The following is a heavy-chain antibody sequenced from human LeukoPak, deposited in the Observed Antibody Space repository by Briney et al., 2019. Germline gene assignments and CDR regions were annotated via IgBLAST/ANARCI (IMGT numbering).Heavy chain of an antibody. J-gene: IGHJ3*02. CDR3: ARGATPPTLYYYDSSGQRRAFDI. D-gene: IGHD3-22*01. V-gene: IGHV1-8*01. CDR1: GYTFTSYD. Sequence: GASVKVSCKASGYTFTSYDINWVRQATGQGLEWMGWMNPNSGNTGYAQKFQGRVTMTRNTSISTAYMELSSLRSEDTAVYYCARGATPPTLYYYDSSGQRRAFDIWGQGTMVTVSS. CDR2: MNPNSGNT.